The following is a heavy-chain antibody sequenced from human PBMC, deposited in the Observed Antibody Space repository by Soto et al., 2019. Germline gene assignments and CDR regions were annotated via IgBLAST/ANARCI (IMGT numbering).Heavy chain of an antibody. CDR2: ISNRGTP. CDR3: ATDVNVVALSGPVDI. Sequence: QVQLQESGPGLVKPSQTLSLICTVPGDSISSENYFWSWIRQPPGQGLEWVGYISNRGTPYYNQYLRSGVTISLATSRNRFLQDRYSVTAEDTAVYCCATDVNVVALSGPVDILGQGTMVTVSS. J-gene: IGHJ3*02. V-gene: IGHV4-30-4*01. CDR1: GDSISSENYF. D-gene: IGHD5-12*01.